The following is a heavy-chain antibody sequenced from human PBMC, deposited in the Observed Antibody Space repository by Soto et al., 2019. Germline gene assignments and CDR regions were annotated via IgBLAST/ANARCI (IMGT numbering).Heavy chain of an antibody. Sequence: PSETLSLTCSISGVAISDFYWSWIRQPPGKGLEWIGYIYYTGTTKYNPSLKSRVTISVDTSKNQFSLRLNSVTAADTAVYYCAREVSSFGSNHFDSWGQGALVTVSS. CDR1: GVAISDFY. D-gene: IGHD3-10*01. CDR2: IYYTGTT. V-gene: IGHV4-59*01. J-gene: IGHJ4*02. CDR3: AREVSSFGSNHFDS.